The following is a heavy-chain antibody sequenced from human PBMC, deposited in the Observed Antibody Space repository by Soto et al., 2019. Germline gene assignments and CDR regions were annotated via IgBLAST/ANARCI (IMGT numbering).Heavy chain of an antibody. CDR2: ISPSGTT. CDR3: ARSREFDY. J-gene: IGHJ4*02. CDR1: GGSLSGATYS. V-gene: IGHV4-30-2*01. Sequence: PSETLSLTCGVSGGSLSGATYSWNWIRQPPGKGLEWIGYISPSGTTYYNPSLKSRVTISIDVSKNQFSLSLRSLTAADTAVYYCARSREFDYWSQGTLVTVSS.